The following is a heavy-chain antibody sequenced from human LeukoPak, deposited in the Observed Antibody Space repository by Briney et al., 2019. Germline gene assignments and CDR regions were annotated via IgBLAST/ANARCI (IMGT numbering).Heavy chain of an antibody. CDR1: GYSIGSGYY. D-gene: IGHD6-13*01. Sequence: PSETLSLTCAVSGYSIGSGYYWGWIRQPPGKGLEWIGSIYHSGSTYYNPSLKSRVTISVDTSKNQFSLKLSSVTAADTAVYYCARGTRGSTYTYYFDYWGQGTLVTVSS. J-gene: IGHJ4*02. CDR3: ARGTRGSTYTYYFDY. V-gene: IGHV4-38-2*01. CDR2: IYHSGST.